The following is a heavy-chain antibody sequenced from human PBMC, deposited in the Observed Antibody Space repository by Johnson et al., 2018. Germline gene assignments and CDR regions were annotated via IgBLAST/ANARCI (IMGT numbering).Heavy chain of an antibody. CDR2: LYNDGRP. J-gene: IGHJ3*02. CDR1: GFTVSGNY. V-gene: IGHV3-66*02. CDR3: ARASYVVLGAFDI. Sequence: EVQLVESGGGLIQPGGSLRLSCAVSGFTVSGNYVTWVRQAPGKGLEWLSILYNDGRPDYADTVKGRFTISRDNSKNMVYLQLDSLRTDDSALYYCARASYVVLGAFDIWGQGTMLTVSS. D-gene: IGHD3-16*01.